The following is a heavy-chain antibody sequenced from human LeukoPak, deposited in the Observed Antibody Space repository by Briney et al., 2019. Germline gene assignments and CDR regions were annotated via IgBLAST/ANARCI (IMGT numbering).Heavy chain of an antibody. CDR2: ISGSGDNT. CDR3: AKTRSGYDIWDYFDY. CDR1: GFSFSSHG. Sequence: PGGSLRLSCAASGFSFSSHGMTWVRLAPGRGLEYVAAISGSGDNTYYADSVKGRFTISRDNSRNTLYLQMNSLRAEDTAVYYCAKTRSGYDIWDYFDYWGQGTLVTVSS. D-gene: IGHD5-12*01. V-gene: IGHV3-23*01. J-gene: IGHJ4*02.